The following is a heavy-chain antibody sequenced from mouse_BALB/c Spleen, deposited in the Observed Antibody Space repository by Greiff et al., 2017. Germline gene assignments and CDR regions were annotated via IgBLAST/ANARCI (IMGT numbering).Heavy chain of an antibody. CDR3: SRLVRLGYYAMDY. J-gene: IGHJ4*01. D-gene: IGHD2-14*01. CDR2: ISSGGSYT. Sequence: EVKLVESGGDLVKPGGSLKLSCAASGFTFSSYGMSWVRQTPDKRLEWVATISSGGSYTYYPDSVKGRFTISRDNAKNTLYLQMSSLKSEDTAMYYCSRLVRLGYYAMDYWGQGTSVTVSS. V-gene: IGHV5-6*02. CDR1: GFTFSSYG.